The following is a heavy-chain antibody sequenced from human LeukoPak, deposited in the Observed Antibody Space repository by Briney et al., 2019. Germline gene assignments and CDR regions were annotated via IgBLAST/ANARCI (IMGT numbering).Heavy chain of an antibody. CDR2: ISAYNGNT. CDR3: ARDENRRAFDI. Sequence: ASVKVSCKASGYTFTSYYMNWVRQAPGQGLEWMGWISAYNGNTNYAQKLQGRVTMTTDTSTSTAYMELRSLRSDDTAVYYCARDENRRAFDIWGQGTMVTVSS. D-gene: IGHD2/OR15-2a*01. CDR1: GYTFTSYY. J-gene: IGHJ3*02. V-gene: IGHV1-18*04.